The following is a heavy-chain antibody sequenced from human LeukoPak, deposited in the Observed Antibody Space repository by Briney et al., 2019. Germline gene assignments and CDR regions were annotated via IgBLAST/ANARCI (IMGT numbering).Heavy chain of an antibody. Sequence: SVKVSRKASGGTFSSYAISWVRQGPGQGLEWMGRIIPILGIANYAQKFQGRVTITADKSTSTAYMELSSLRSEDTAVYYCASPGGTYYDFWSDQHNAFDIWGQGTMVTVSS. J-gene: IGHJ3*02. CDR2: IIPILGIA. V-gene: IGHV1-69*04. D-gene: IGHD3-3*01. CDR3: ASPGGTYYDFWSDQHNAFDI. CDR1: GGTFSSYA.